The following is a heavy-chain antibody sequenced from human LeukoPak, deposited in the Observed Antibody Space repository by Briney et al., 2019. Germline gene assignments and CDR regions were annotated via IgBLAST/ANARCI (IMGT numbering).Heavy chain of an antibody. CDR1: RFTFSNAW. J-gene: IGHJ4*02. CDR3: ATDEPNYAPYDFDY. CDR2: IKSKADGETT. Sequence: GGSLRHSCAASRFTFSNAWMNWVRQGPGKGLEWVGRIKSKADGETTDYASPVKGRFTISRDDSNNMVYLQMNSLKIEDTAVYYCATDEPNYAPYDFDYWGQGTLVTVSS. V-gene: IGHV3-15*01. D-gene: IGHD4/OR15-4a*01.